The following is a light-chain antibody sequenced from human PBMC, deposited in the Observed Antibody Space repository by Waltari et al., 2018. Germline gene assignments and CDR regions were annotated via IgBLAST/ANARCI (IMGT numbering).Light chain of an antibody. Sequence: DIQMTQSPSTLSASVGDRVTITCRASQNINDWLAWYQQKPGKAPKVLIYKASNLESGVPSRFSSSGSGTDFTLTISSLQPDDFATYYCQQYNTYTYTFGQGTKLEIK. J-gene: IGKJ2*01. CDR2: KAS. CDR1: QNINDW. V-gene: IGKV1-5*03. CDR3: QQYNTYTYT.